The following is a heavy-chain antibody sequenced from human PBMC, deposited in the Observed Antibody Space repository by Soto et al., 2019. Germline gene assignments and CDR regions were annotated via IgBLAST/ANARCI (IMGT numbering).Heavy chain of an antibody. CDR3: ARDRLGATWFDP. J-gene: IGHJ5*02. CDR1: GVSISSSY. Sequence: PSETLSLTCTVSGVSISSSYWTWIRQGAGKGLEWIGRIYTSGSGNYNPSLKSRVTMSVDTSKNQFSLKLTSVTAADTAVYYCARDRLGATWFDPWGQGTLVTVSS. V-gene: IGHV4-4*07. CDR2: IYTSGSG. D-gene: IGHD2-21*01.